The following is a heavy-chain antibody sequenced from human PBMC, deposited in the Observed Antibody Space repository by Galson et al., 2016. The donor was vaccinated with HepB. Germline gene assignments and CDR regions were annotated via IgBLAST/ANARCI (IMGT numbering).Heavy chain of an antibody. D-gene: IGHD6-13*01. CDR1: GFNFNDYY. Sequence: SLRLSCAASGFNFNDYYMTWVRQAPGKGLEWLSIISSSGFTIYYADSVEGRFTISRDNPKNLLYLDINSLRAEDTAIYYCARANADYSNALDIWGQGTMVTVSS. CDR2: ISSSGFTI. V-gene: IGHV3-11*01. CDR3: ARANADYSNALDI. J-gene: IGHJ3*02.